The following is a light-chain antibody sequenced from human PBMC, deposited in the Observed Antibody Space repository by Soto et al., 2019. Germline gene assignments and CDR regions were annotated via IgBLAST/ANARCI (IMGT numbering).Light chain of an antibody. Sequence: DIQMTQSPSSLSASVGDRVTITCRASQAISNFLAWFQQKPGRAPKSLISAASSLHSGVPSRFSGSGSGTGFTLTINSLQPEDFATYYCQQYKSYPVTFGQGTRLEIK. CDR2: AAS. J-gene: IGKJ5*01. CDR3: QQYKSYPVT. CDR1: QAISNF. V-gene: IGKV1-16*01.